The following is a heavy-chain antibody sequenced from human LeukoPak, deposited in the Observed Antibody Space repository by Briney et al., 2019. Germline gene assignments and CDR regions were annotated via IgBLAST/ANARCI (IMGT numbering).Heavy chain of an antibody. V-gene: IGHV4-39*07. CDR2: IYYSGST. CDR3: ASSKRAAMVTNATVYYYYYMDV. Sequence: SETLSLTCTVSGGSISSSSYYWGWIRQPPGKGLEWIGSIYYSGSTYYNPSLKSRVTISVDTSKNQFSLKLSSVTAADTAVYYCASSKRAAMVTNATVYYYYYMDVWGKGTTVTISS. D-gene: IGHD5-18*01. CDR1: GGSISSSSYY. J-gene: IGHJ6*03.